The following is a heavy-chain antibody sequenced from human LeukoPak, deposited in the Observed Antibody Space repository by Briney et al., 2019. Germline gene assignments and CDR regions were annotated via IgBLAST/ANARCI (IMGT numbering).Heavy chain of an antibody. Sequence: SSETLSLTCTVSSDSISSYYWNWIRQPAGKGLEWIGRIYTSGSTNYNPSLKSRVTMSVDTSKNQFSLKLSSVTAADTAVHYCARGLPYYFDYWGQGTLVTVSS. CDR1: SDSISSYY. J-gene: IGHJ4*02. CDR3: ARGLPYYFDY. CDR2: IYTSGST. V-gene: IGHV4-4*07.